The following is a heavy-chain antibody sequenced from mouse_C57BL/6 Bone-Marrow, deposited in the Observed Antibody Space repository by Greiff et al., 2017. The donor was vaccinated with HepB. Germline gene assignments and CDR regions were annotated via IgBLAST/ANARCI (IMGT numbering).Heavy chain of an antibody. CDR3: ARDSSGYGFAY. CDR2: ISDGGSYT. CDR1: GFTFSSYA. J-gene: IGHJ3*01. Sequence: VESGGGLVKPGGSLKLSCAASGFTFSSYAMSWVRQTPEKRLEWVATISDGGSYTYYPDNVKGRFTISRDNAKNNLYLQMSHLKSEDTAMYYCARDSSGYGFAYWGQGTLVTVSA. V-gene: IGHV5-4*01. D-gene: IGHD3-2*02.